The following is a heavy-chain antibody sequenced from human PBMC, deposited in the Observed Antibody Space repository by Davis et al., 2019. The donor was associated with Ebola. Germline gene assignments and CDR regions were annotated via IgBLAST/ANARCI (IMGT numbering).Heavy chain of an antibody. CDR2: INPNSGGT. CDR3: ARERRYGDILTGYYTHYYYYGMDV. CDR1: GYTFTGYY. D-gene: IGHD3-9*01. J-gene: IGHJ6*02. Sequence: ASVKVSCKASGYTFTGYYMHWVRQAPGQGLEWMGWINPNSGGTNYAQKFQGWVTMTTDTSTSTAYMELRSLRSDDTAVYYCARERRYGDILTGYYTHYYYYGMDVWGQGTTVTVSS. V-gene: IGHV1-2*04.